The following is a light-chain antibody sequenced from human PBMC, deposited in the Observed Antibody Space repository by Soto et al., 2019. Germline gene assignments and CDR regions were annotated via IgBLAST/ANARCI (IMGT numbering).Light chain of an antibody. J-gene: IGLJ1*01. V-gene: IGLV2-23*01. Sequence: QSVLTQPASVSGSPGQSITLSCTGTRSDVGSYNLVSWYQQHPGKAPKLIIYEGSKRPSGVSNRFSGSKSGTTASLTISGLQAEDEADYYCFSFTGTSTYYVFGTGTKVTLL. CDR1: RSDVGSYNL. CDR3: FSFTGTSTYYV. CDR2: EGS.